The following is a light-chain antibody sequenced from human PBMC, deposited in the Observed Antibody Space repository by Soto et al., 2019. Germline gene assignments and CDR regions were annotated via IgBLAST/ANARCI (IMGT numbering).Light chain of an antibody. CDR2: DVS. Sequence: QSVLTQPASVSGSPGQSIAISCTGVRTDVDGYDYVSWYQQHPGQAPQLIIYDVSNRPSGVSHRFSGSKSGDTASLTISGPQAEDGWGYHCPAYTGYPPIQVSGSGTRGTVL. CDR3: PAYTGYPPIQV. J-gene: IGLJ1*01. CDR1: RTDVDGYDY. V-gene: IGLV2-14*03.